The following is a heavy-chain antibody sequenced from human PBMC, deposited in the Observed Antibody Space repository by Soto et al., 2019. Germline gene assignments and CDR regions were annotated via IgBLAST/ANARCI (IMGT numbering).Heavy chain of an antibody. D-gene: IGHD6-13*01. CDR2: IIPIFGTA. V-gene: IGHV1-69*01. J-gene: IGHJ6*02. CDR1: GGTFSSYA. CDR3: ARVYELGYSSSRNYYYGMDV. Sequence: QVQLVQSGAEVKKPGSSVKVSCKASGGTFSSYAISWVRQAPGQGLEWMGGIIPIFGTANYAQKFQGRVTITADESTSTAYMELSSLRSEDTAVYYCARVYELGYSSSRNYYYGMDVWGQGTTVTVS.